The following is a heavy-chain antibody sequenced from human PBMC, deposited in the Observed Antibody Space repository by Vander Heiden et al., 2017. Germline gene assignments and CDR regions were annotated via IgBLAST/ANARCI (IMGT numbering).Heavy chain of an antibody. V-gene: IGHV3-30*18. CDR1: GFTFSSYG. Sequence: QVQLVESGGGVVQPGRSLRLSCAASGFTFSSYGMHWFRQAPGKGLEWVAVISYDGSNKYYADSVKGRFTISRDNSKNTLYLQMNSLRAEDTAVYYCAKTRSDYGGYYFDYWGQGTLVTVSS. CDR3: AKTRSDYGGYYFDY. CDR2: ISYDGSNK. D-gene: IGHD4-17*01. J-gene: IGHJ4*02.